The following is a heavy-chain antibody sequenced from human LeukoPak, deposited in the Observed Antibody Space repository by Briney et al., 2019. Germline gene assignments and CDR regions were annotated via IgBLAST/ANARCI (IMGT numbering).Heavy chain of an antibody. CDR1: GFTFSSYW. Sequence: PGGSLRLSCAASGFTFSSYWMSWVRQAPGKGLEWVAVISYDGSNKYYADSVKGRFTISRDNSKNTLYLQMNSLRAEDTAVYYCARDSVVVAAALDYWGQGTLVTVSS. CDR2: ISYDGSNK. D-gene: IGHD2-15*01. CDR3: ARDSVVVAAALDY. V-gene: IGHV3-30-3*01. J-gene: IGHJ4*02.